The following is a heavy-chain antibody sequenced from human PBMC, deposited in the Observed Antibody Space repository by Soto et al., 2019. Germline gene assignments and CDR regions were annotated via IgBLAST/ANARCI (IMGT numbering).Heavy chain of an antibody. CDR1: GFTFSSYS. J-gene: IGHJ3*02. V-gene: IGHV3-21*01. D-gene: IGHD6-19*01. CDR2: ISSSSSYI. CDR3: ARDPKIAVVSASAFDI. Sequence: EVQLVESGGGLVKPGGSLRLSCAASGFTFSSYSMNWVRQAPGKGLEWVSSISSSSSYIYYADSVKGRFTISRDNAKNSLYLQMNSLRAEDTALYYCARDPKIAVVSASAFDIWGQGTMVTVSS.